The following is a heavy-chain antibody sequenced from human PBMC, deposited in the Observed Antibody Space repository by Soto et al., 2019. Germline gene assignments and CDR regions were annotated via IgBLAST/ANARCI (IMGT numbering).Heavy chain of an antibody. Sequence: QVQLVQSGAEVKKPGSSVKVSCKASGGTFSSYTISWVRQAPGQGLEWMGRIIPILGIANYAQKFQGRVTITADKSTSTAYVELSSLRSEDTAVYYCARDGSSGWSLGIQHWGQGTLVTVSS. V-gene: IGHV1-69*08. CDR2: IIPILGIA. D-gene: IGHD6-19*01. CDR1: GGTFSSYT. J-gene: IGHJ1*01. CDR3: ARDGSSGWSLGIQH.